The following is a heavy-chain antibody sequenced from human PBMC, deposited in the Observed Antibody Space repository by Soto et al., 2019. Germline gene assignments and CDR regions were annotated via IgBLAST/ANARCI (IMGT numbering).Heavy chain of an antibody. V-gene: IGHV4-59*08. CDR1: GGSISSYY. Sequence: ASGTLSLTCTVSGGSISSYYWSWVRQPPGKGLEWIGYIYYSGSTNYNPSLKSRVTISVDTSKNQFSLKLSSVTAADTAVYYCARHQVGTIFGVVHYNWFDPWGQGTLVTVSS. J-gene: IGHJ5*02. D-gene: IGHD3-3*01. CDR3: ARHQVGTIFGVVHYNWFDP. CDR2: IYYSGST.